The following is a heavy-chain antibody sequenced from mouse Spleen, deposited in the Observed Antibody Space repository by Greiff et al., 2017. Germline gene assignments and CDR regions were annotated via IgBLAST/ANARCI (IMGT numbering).Heavy chain of an antibody. D-gene: IGHD2-4*01. V-gene: IGHV3-6*02. J-gene: IGHJ4*01. CDR3: AAYYDYDGYAMDY. Sequence: ESGPGLVKPSQSLSLTCSVTGYSITSGYYWNWIRQFPGNKLEWMGYISYDGSNNYNPSLKNRISITRDTSKNQFFLKLNSVTTEDTATYYCAAYYDYDGYAMDYWGQGTSVTVSS. CDR1: GYSITSGYY. CDR2: ISYDGSN.